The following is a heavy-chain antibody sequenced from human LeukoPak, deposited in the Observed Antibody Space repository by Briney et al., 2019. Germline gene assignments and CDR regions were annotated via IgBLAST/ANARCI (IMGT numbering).Heavy chain of an antibody. J-gene: IGHJ4*02. Sequence: GGSLRLSCAVSGFTVSSNYMSWVRQAPGEGLEWVSVIYYGGGTDYADSVKGRFTISRDSSKNTLYLQMNSLRAEDTAVYYCARVLWNGDYPRFDYWGQGTLVTVSS. CDR3: ARVLWNGDYPRFDY. V-gene: IGHV3-66*01. D-gene: IGHD4-17*01. CDR1: GFTVSSNY. CDR2: IYYGGGT.